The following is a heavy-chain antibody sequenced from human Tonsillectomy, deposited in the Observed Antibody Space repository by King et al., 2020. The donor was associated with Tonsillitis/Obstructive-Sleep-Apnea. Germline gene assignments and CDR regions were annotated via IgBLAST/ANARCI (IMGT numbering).Heavy chain of an antibody. J-gene: IGHJ6*03. V-gene: IGHV1-18*01. D-gene: IGHD2-21*01. CDR2: ISAYSGNT. CDR3: ARSRGGELCSGGNCPFYMDV. Sequence: VQLVESGAEVKKPGASVKVSCKASGYMFTSYGISWVRQAPGQGLEWTGWISAYSGNTNYGQNLQGRVTMNTDTSTSTAYMELRSLRSDDTAVYYCARSRGGELCSGGNCPFYMDVWGKGTTVTVSS. CDR1: GYMFTSYG.